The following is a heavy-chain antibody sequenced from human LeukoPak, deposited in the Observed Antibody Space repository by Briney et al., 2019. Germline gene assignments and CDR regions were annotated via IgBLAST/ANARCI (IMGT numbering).Heavy chain of an antibody. V-gene: IGHV4-59*08. Sequence: SENLSLTCTVSGDSITSAYWSWMRQPPGQGLVWSGNNHYSGSARYTPSLKSRATMSVDTSTNQFSLKVSSVTAADTAVYYCARRKGSGPNKDWFDPWGQGILVTVSS. CDR1: GDSITSAY. D-gene: IGHD6-19*01. CDR2: NHYSGSA. J-gene: IGHJ5*02. CDR3: ARRKGSGPNKDWFDP.